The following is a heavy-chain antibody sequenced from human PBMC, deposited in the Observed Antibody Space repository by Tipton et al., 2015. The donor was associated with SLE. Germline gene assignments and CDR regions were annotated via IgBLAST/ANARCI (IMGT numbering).Heavy chain of an antibody. Sequence: GSLRLSCAASGFTFSSYEMNWVRQAPGKGLEWVSYISSSGSTIYYADSVKGRFTISRDNAKNSLYLQMNSLRAEDTAVYYCAKDLYSGYYYYMDVWGKGTTVTVSS. V-gene: IGHV3-48*03. D-gene: IGHD6-13*01. CDR3: AKDLYSGYYYYMDV. CDR2: ISSSGSTI. CDR1: GFTFSSYE. J-gene: IGHJ6*03.